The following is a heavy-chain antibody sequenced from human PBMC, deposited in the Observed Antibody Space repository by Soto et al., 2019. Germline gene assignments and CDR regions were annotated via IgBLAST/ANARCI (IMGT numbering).Heavy chain of an antibody. CDR2: VNPSGGST. Sequence: ASVKVSCKASGYTFSDYRMHWVRLAPGQGLEWMGMVNPSGGSTTYAQKFQGRVTMTRDTSTSTFYMDLSLTSEDTAVYYCARDGPHRWVDYWGQGTLVTVSS. CDR1: GYTFSDYR. CDR3: ARDGPHRWVDY. J-gene: IGHJ4*02. V-gene: IGHV1-46*01.